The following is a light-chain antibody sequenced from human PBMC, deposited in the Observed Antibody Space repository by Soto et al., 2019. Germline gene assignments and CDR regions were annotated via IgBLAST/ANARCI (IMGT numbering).Light chain of an antibody. V-gene: IGLV2-18*02. Sequence: QSALTQPPSVSGSPGQSVTISCTGSARDFATHTSASWYQQAPGSAPRLIIYEVNNPPSGVPDRFSESTSGNTASLTISGLRPEDEADYNCSSYISSITSHVLGTGTKLTVL. CDR1: ARDFATHTS. J-gene: IGLJ1*01. CDR2: EVN. CDR3: SSYISSITSHV.